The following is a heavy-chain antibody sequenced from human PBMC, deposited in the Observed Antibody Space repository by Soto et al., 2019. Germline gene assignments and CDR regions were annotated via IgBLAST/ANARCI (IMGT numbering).Heavy chain of an antibody. CDR2: IYYSGST. CDR3: ARVWGGAFDI. CDR1: GGSISSYY. V-gene: IGHV4-59*01. Sequence: QVQLQESGPGLVKPSETLSLTCTVSGGSISSYYWSWIRQPPGKGLEWIGYIYYSGSTNYNPSLKSGVTTSVDTSKNQSSRKLSSVPAAETAVYYCARVWGGAFDIWGQGTMVTVSS. J-gene: IGHJ3*02. D-gene: IGHD3-10*01.